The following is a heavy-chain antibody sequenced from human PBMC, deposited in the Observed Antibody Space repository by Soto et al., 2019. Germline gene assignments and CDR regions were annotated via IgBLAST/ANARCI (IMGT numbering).Heavy chain of an antibody. Sequence: PSETLSLTCAVSGGSISSSNWWSWVRQPPGKGLEWIGEIYHSENTNYNPSLKSRVTMSVDKSKNQFSLKLTSVTAANTAVYYCARLHGLGNYYNGPFDHWGQGTLVTVSS. CDR2: IYHSENT. V-gene: IGHV4-4*02. CDR3: ARLHGLGNYYNGPFDH. D-gene: IGHD3-10*01. J-gene: IGHJ4*02. CDR1: GGSISSSNW.